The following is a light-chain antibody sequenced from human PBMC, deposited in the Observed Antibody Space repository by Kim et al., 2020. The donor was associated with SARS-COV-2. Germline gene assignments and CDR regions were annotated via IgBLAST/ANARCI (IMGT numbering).Light chain of an antibody. CDR1: SNKNGDQE. J-gene: IGLJ3*02. CDR3: SAWDDSLKAWV. V-gene: IGLV10-54*04. Sequence: QTATLTCTSTSNKNGDQEVAWLQQQQGHPPKLLSYENNKRPSGIAERFSASRSGNAAFLTITGLQPEDEADYYCSAWDDSLKAWVFGGGTQLTVL. CDR2: ENN.